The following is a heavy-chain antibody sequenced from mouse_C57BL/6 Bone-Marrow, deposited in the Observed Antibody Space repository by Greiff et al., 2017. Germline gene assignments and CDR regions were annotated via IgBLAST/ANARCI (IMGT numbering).Heavy chain of an antibody. Sequence: EVKLEESGGGLVKPGGSLKLSCAASGFTFSDYGMHWVRQAPEKGLEWVAYISSGSSTIYYADTVKGRFTISRDNAKNTLFLQMTSLRSEDTAMYYCALKSNSYAMDYWGQGTSVTVSS. CDR2: ISSGSSTI. CDR3: ALKSNSYAMDY. J-gene: IGHJ4*01. V-gene: IGHV5-17*01. CDR1: GFTFSDYG. D-gene: IGHD2-5*01.